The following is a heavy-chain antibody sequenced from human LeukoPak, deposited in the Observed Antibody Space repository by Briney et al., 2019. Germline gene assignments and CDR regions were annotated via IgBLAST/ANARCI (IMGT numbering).Heavy chain of an antibody. Sequence: SETLSLTCAVYGGSFSGYYWSWIRQPPGKGLEWIGEINHSGSTNYNPSLKSRVTISVDTSENQFSLKLSSVTAADTAVYYCARYHDSTRFLFDYWGQGTLVTVSS. CDR2: INHSGST. V-gene: IGHV4-34*01. CDR1: GGSFSGYY. J-gene: IGHJ4*02. CDR3: ARYHDSTRFLFDY. D-gene: IGHD3-22*01.